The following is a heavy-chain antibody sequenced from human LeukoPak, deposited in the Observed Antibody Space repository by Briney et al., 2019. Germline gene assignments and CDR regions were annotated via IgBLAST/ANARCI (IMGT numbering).Heavy chain of an antibody. V-gene: IGHV3-13*01. Sequence: GGSLRLSCAASGFTFSSYDMHWVRQAPGKGLEWVSAIGTAGDTYYPGSVKGRFTISRENAKNSLYLQMNSLRAGDTAVYYCAREGLAYGHFDYWGQGTLVTVSS. CDR2: IGTAGDT. D-gene: IGHD4-17*01. CDR3: AREGLAYGHFDY. J-gene: IGHJ4*02. CDR1: GFTFSSYD.